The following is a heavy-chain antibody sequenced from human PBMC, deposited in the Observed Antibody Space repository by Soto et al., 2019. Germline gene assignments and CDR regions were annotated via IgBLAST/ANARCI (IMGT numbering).Heavy chain of an antibody. J-gene: IGHJ4*02. Sequence: EVQLLESGGGLVQPGGSLRLSCAASGFTFSSYAMSWVRQAPGKGLEWGSAISGSGGSTYYADSVKGRFTISRDNSKNTLYLQMNSLRAEDTAVYYCAKSPYGVTTRKGFFDYWGQGALVTVSS. V-gene: IGHV3-23*01. CDR2: ISGSGGST. D-gene: IGHD4-4*01. CDR1: GFTFSSYA. CDR3: AKSPYGVTTRKGFFDY.